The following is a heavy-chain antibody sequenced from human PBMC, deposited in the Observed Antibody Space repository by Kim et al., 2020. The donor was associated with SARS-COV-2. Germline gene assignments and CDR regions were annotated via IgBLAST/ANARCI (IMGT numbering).Heavy chain of an antibody. Sequence: SETLSLTCTVSGGSISSGGYYWSWIRQHPGKGLEWIGYIYYSGSTYYNPSLKSRVTISVDTSKNQFSLKLSSVTAADTAVYYCASYDYGDYKDEAFDIWGQGTMVTVSS. CDR3: ASYDYGDYKDEAFDI. CDR2: IYYSGST. CDR1: GGSISSGGYY. J-gene: IGHJ3*02. D-gene: IGHD4-17*01. V-gene: IGHV4-31*03.